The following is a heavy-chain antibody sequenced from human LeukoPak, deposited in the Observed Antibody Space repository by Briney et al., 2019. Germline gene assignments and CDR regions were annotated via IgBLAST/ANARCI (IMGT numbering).Heavy chain of an antibody. Sequence: GGSLRPSCAASGLTFGSYAMSSVRQAPGKGLEWVSAISSSGGSTYYADSVKGRFTISRDNSKDTLYLQMNSLRAEDTAVYYCAVGLTTVTTRTSYWGQGTLVTVSS. J-gene: IGHJ4*02. CDR1: GLTFGSYA. CDR3: AVGLTTVTTRTSY. D-gene: IGHD4-17*01. CDR2: ISSSGGST. V-gene: IGHV3-23*01.